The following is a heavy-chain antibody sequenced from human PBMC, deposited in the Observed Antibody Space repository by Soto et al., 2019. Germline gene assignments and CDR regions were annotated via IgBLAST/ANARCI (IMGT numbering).Heavy chain of an antibody. V-gene: IGHV3-66*01. D-gene: IGHD3-10*01. CDR2: IYSGGST. CDR1: GFTVSNSY. CDR3: ARCDGSATYCFFFAY. J-gene: IGHJ4*02. Sequence: VQVVESGGGLVHSGGALTLSCAASGFTVSNSYMSWVRQAPWKGLEWVSAIYSGGSTYYADSVKGRFTISRDNSRNTLYLQMNSLRAEDTAVYCCARCDGSATYCFFFAYGGQGTPVTASS.